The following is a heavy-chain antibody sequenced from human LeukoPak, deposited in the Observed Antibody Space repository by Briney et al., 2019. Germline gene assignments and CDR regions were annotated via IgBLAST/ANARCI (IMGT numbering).Heavy chain of an antibody. CDR1: GFTFSSYA. J-gene: IGHJ4*02. Sequence: GGSLRLSCAASGFTFSSYAMHWVRQAPGKGLEWVAVISYDGSNKYYADSVKGRFTISRDNSKNMLYLQMNSLRAEDTAVYYCARDHYYGSVLDWWGQGTLVTVSS. V-gene: IGHV3-30-3*01. CDR2: ISYDGSNK. D-gene: IGHD3-10*01. CDR3: ARDHYYGSVLDW.